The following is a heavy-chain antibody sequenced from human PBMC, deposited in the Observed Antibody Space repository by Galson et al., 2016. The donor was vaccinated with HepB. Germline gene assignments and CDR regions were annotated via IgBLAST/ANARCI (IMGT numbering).Heavy chain of an antibody. CDR2: ISAYNGNT. Sequence: SVKVSCKASGYSFITYGINWVRQAPGQGLEWMGWISAYNGNTKYVQKLQGRFTISRDNSKNTAFLQLSSLRDDDTAVYFCAKGTSGNSGPTLDYWGQGNLVTVSS. J-gene: IGHJ4*02. V-gene: IGHV1-18*01. CDR1: GYSFITYG. D-gene: IGHD2/OR15-2a*01. CDR3: AKGTSGNSGPTLDY.